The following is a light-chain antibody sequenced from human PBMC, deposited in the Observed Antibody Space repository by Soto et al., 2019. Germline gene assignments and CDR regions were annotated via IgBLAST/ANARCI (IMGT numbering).Light chain of an antibody. J-gene: IGKJ5*01. Sequence: EIVLTQSPGTLSLSPGERATLSCRASQSVSSYLAWYQQKPGQAPRLLIYDASNRATGIPARFSGSGSGTDFTLTISSLEPEDFAVYYCQQRSNWPSLTFGQGTRLEIK. V-gene: IGKV3-11*01. CDR2: DAS. CDR3: QQRSNWPSLT. CDR1: QSVSSY.